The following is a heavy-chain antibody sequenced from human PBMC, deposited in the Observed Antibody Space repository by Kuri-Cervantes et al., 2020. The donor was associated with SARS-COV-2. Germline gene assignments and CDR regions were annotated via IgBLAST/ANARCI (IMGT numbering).Heavy chain of an antibody. V-gene: IGHV1-2*02. CDR1: GYTFTGYY. CDR2: VNPNSGGT. D-gene: IGHD3-3*01. J-gene: IGHJ4*02. CDR3: ARGGPITIFGVVTKRFDY. Sequence: ASVKVSCKASGYTFTGYYMHWVRQAPGQGLEWMGWVNPNSGGTNYAQKFQGRVTMTRDTSISTAHMELSRLRSDDTAVYYCARGGPITIFGVVTKRFDYWGQGTLVTVSS.